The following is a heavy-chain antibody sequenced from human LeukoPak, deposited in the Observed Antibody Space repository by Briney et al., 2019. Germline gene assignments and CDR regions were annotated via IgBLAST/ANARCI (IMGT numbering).Heavy chain of an antibody. Sequence: SVKVSCKASGYTFTSYGISWVRQAPGQGLEWMGGIIPIFGTANYAQKFQGRVTITADESTSTAYMELSSLRSEDTAVYYCARSSTRGYSYGEIDYWGQGTLVTVSS. D-gene: IGHD5-18*01. V-gene: IGHV1-69*13. J-gene: IGHJ4*02. CDR1: GYTFTSYG. CDR3: ARSSTRGYSYGEIDY. CDR2: IIPIFGTA.